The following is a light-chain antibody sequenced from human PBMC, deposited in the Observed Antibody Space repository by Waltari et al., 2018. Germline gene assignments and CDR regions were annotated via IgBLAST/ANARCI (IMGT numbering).Light chain of an antibody. CDR1: QSINNW. CDR3: QQYHTYPLT. V-gene: IGKV1-5*01. CDR2: DGS. Sequence: DIQMTQSPSTLSASVGDRVTITCRASQSINNWLAGYQQKPGKVPKVLIYDGSSLQSGVPSRFSGSGSGTGFTLTISSLQPDDFGTYFCQQYHTYPLTFGGGTKVEIK. J-gene: IGKJ4*01.